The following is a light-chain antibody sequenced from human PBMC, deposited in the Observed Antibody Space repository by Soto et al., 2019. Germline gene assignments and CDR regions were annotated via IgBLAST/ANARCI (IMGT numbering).Light chain of an antibody. CDR3: QQYGISPKT. CDR1: QGIRNY. Sequence: AIQMTQSPSSLSASVGERVTITCRASQGIRNYLGWYQQKPGKAPKLLIYAASSLQSGVPSRFSGSGSGTDFTLTISRLEPEDSAVYFCQQYGISPKTFGQGTKVDIK. J-gene: IGKJ1*01. CDR2: AAS. V-gene: IGKV1-6*01.